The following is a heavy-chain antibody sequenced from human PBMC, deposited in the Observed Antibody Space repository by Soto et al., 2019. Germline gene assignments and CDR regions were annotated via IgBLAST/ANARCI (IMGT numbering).Heavy chain of an antibody. CDR1: GYSFTSYW. J-gene: IGHJ6*02. CDR3: AGVQTPTTWLPPHPNYYGMDV. V-gene: IGHV5-10-1*01. D-gene: IGHD5-12*01. Sequence: VESLKISCKGSGYSFTSYWISWVRQMPGKGLEWMGRIDPSDSYTNYSPSFQGHVTISADKSISTAYLQWSSLKASDTAMYYCAGVQTPTTWLPPHPNYYGMDVWGQGTTVTVSS. CDR2: IDPSDSYT.